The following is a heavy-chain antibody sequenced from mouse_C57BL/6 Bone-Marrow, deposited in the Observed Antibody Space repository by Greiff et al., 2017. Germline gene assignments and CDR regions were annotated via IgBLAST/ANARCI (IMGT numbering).Heavy chain of an antibody. D-gene: IGHD2-1*01. Sequence: VQLQQPGAELVKPGASVKMSCKASGYTFTSYWITWVKQRPGQGLEWIGDIYPGSGSTNYNEKFKSKATLTVDTSSSTAYMQLSSLTSEDSAVYECARHGNYGGYDAMDYWGQGTSGTVSS. V-gene: IGHV1-55*01. CDR2: IYPGSGST. CDR1: GYTFTSYW. CDR3: ARHGNYGGYDAMDY. J-gene: IGHJ4*01.